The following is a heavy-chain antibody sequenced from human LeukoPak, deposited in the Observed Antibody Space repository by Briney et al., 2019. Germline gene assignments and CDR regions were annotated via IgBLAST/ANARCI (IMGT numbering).Heavy chain of an antibody. CDR3: AKGARSSSGYTTD. D-gene: IGHD3-22*01. V-gene: IGHV3-9*01. J-gene: IGHJ4*02. Sequence: GRSLRLSCVASGFTFDDYAMHWVRQAPGKGLEWVAGINWNSVSAVYADSLKGRLTISRDNAKNSLFLQMNSLKTEDTAFYYCAKGARSSSGYTTDWGQGTLVTVSS. CDR2: INWNSVSA. CDR1: GFTFDDYA.